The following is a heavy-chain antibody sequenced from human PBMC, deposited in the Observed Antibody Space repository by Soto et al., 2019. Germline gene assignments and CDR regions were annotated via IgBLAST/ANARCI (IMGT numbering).Heavy chain of an antibody. CDR1: GYTFSMSG. CDR3: YGMDV. Sequence: QVQLVQSGAEVKKPGASVKVSCKSSGYTFSMSGISWVRQAPGQGLEWMGWISGYNGKTNYEQKFQERVTMTTDTSTNMAYMELRSLRSDDTAVYYYYGMDVWGQGTTVTVSS. CDR2: ISGYNGKT. J-gene: IGHJ6*02. V-gene: IGHV1-18*01.